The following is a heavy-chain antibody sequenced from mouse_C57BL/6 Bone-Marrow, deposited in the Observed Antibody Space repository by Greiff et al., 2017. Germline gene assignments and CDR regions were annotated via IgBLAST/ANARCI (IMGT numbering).Heavy chain of an antibody. CDR1: GYTFTDHY. D-gene: IGHD6-2*01. V-gene: IGHV1-26*01. CDR3: AVSYFDY. CDR2: INPNNGGT. Sequence: VQLQQSGPELVKPGASVKISCKASGYTFTDHYMNWVKQSHGKSLEWIGDINPNNGGTSYNQKFKGKATLTVDKSSSTAYMELRSLTSEDSAVYYCAVSYFDYWGQGTTLTVSS. J-gene: IGHJ2*01.